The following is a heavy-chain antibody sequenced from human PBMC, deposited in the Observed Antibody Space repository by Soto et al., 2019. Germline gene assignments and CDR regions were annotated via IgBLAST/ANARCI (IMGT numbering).Heavy chain of an antibody. CDR2: IRSKANSYAT. Sequence: PGGSLRLSCAASGFTFSGSAMHWVRQASGKGLEWVGRIRSKANSYATAYAASVKGRFTISRDDSKNTAYLQMNSLKTEDTAVYYRTRHGHGSSWPIDYWGQGTLVTVSS. J-gene: IGHJ4*02. CDR3: TRHGHGSSWPIDY. D-gene: IGHD6-13*01. V-gene: IGHV3-73*01. CDR1: GFTFSGSA.